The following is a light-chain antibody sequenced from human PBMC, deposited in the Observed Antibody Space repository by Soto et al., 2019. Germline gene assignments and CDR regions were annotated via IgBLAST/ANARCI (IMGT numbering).Light chain of an antibody. V-gene: IGKV3-15*01. CDR1: QSVSYN. Sequence: EIVMTQSPATLSVSPGETATLSCRASQSVSYNLAWYQQKPGQGPRLLIYGAFTRATGIPARFSDSGSGTEFTLTISSLQSEAFAVYYCQQYKNWPPLTFGGGTKVEIK. CDR2: GAF. CDR3: QQYKNWPPLT. J-gene: IGKJ4*01.